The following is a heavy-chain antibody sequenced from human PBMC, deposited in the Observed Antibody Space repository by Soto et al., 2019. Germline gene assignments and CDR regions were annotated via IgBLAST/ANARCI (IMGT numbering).Heavy chain of an antibody. J-gene: IGHJ4*02. Sequence: GGSLRLSCAASGFTFSTYAMNWVRQPPGKGLEWVSSISGSGAYTYYADSVQGRFTISRDNSKNTLDLQMNSLRAEDTAVYYCARDRHPYSTKYYFDYWGQGTLVTVSS. CDR1: GFTFSTYA. CDR2: ISGSGAYT. CDR3: ARDRHPYSTKYYFDY. V-gene: IGHV3-23*01. D-gene: IGHD2-2*01.